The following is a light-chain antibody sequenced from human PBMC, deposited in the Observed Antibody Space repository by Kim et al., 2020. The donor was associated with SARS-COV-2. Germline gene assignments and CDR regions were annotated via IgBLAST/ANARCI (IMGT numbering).Light chain of an antibody. Sequence: LSPGDRAHLSCRASQSVSSSYLAWYQQKPGQAPRLLIYGASSRATGIPDRFSGSGSGTDFTLTISRLEPEDFAVYYCQQYGSSRCTFGQGTKLEI. CDR2: GAS. V-gene: IGKV3-20*01. J-gene: IGKJ2*02. CDR3: QQYGSSRCT. CDR1: QSVSSSY.